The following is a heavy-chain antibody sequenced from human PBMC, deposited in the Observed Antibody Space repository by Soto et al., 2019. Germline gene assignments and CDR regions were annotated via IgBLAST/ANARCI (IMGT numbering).Heavy chain of an antibody. J-gene: IGHJ4*02. D-gene: IGHD3-9*01. V-gene: IGHV3-30*18. CDR3: AKTAERYYDILTGYTYFDC. Sequence: PGGSLRLSCAASGFTFSSYGMNWVRQAPGKGLEWVAVISYDGSNKYYADSVEGRFTISRDNSKNMLYLQMSSLRAEDTAVYYCAKTAERYYDILTGYTYFDCWGQGTLVTVSS. CDR2: ISYDGSNK. CDR1: GFTFSSYG.